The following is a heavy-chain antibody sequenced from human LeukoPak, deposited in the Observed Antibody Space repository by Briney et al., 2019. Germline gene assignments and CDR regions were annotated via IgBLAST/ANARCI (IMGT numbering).Heavy chain of an antibody. V-gene: IGHV4-34*01. Sequence: SETLSLTCAVYGGSFSGYYWSWIRQPPGKGLEWIGEINHSGITNYNPSLKSRVTISVDTSKNQFFLKLSSVTAADTAVYYCARGPAYCSSTSCYRDYYYGMDVWGQGTTVTVSS. CDR2: INHSGIT. D-gene: IGHD2-2*01. CDR1: GGSFSGYY. J-gene: IGHJ6*02. CDR3: ARGPAYCSSTSCYRDYYYGMDV.